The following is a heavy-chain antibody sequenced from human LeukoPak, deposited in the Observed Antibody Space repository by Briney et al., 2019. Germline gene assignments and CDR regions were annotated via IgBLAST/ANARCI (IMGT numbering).Heavy chain of an antibody. D-gene: IGHD4-23*01. J-gene: IGHJ5*02. CDR2: ISASGDNT. CDR1: GFTFSDNA. V-gene: IGHV3-23*01. Sequence: GGSLRLSCAASGFTFSDNAMNWVRQAPGKGLEWVSAISASGDNTYYADSVKGRFTISRDNSKNTLYLQMNSLRAEDTAVYYCAKDQGNSWDNWFDPWGQGTLVTLSS. CDR3: AKDQGNSWDNWFDP.